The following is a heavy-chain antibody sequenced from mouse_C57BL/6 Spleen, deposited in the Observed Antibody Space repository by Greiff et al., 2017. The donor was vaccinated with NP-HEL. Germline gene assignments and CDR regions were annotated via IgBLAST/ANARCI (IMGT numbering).Heavy chain of an antibody. CDR3: ARSEGFAY. CDR2: IYPSDSET. Sequence: QVQLQQPGAELVRPGSSVKLSCKASGYTFTSYWMDWVKQRPGQGLEWIGNIYPSDSETHYNQKFKDKATLTVDKSPSTAYMQLSSLTSEDSAVYYCARSEGFAYWGQGTLVTVSA. V-gene: IGHV1-61*01. CDR1: GYTFTSYW. J-gene: IGHJ3*01.